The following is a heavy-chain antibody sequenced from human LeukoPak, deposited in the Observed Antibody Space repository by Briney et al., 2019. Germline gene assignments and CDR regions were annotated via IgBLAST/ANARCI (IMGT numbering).Heavy chain of an antibody. CDR3: ARHGDACSSTSCYSWFDP. J-gene: IGHJ5*02. D-gene: IGHD2-2*01. CDR1: GYSFTSYW. CDR2: IYPGDSDT. Sequence: GESLKISCKGSGYSFTSYWIGWVRQMPGKGLEWMGIIYPGDSDTRYSPSFQGQVTISADKSISTAYLQWSSLKASDTAMYYCARHGDACSSTSCYSWFDPWGQGTLVTVSS. V-gene: IGHV5-51*01.